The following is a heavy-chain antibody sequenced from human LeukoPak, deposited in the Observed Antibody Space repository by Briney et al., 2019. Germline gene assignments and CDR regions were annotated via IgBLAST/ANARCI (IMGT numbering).Heavy chain of an antibody. CDR2: IYHSGST. CDR1: GYSISSGYY. CDR3: ASDSSGYYKFDY. V-gene: IGHV4-38-2*02. Sequence: SETLSLTCTVSGYSISSGYYWGWIRQPPGKGLEWSGRIYHSGSTYYNRSLKSRVTISVETSKNQFSLRLSSVTAADTAVYYWASDSSGYYKFDYWGQGTLVTVSS. J-gene: IGHJ4*02. D-gene: IGHD3-22*01.